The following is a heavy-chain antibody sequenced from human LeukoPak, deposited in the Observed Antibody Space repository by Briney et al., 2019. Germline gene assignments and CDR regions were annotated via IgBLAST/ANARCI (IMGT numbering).Heavy chain of an antibody. CDR2: ISGRDDRT. Sequence: PGGSLRLSCSASGFTFSSHALSWVRQAPGKGLEWVSSISGRDDRTFHADSVKGRFTISRDNSKNTLYLQMNSLRAEDTAVYYCAKSRGESRGASNYWGQGTLVTVSS. V-gene: IGHV3-23*01. CDR1: GFTFSSHA. J-gene: IGHJ4*02. CDR3: AKSRGESRGASNY. D-gene: IGHD1-26*01.